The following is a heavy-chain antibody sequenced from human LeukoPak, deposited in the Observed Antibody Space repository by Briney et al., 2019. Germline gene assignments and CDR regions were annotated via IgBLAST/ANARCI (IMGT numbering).Heavy chain of an antibody. CDR1: GGSFSVYY. J-gene: IGHJ5*02. D-gene: IGHD3-3*01. CDR3: ARTRITIFGVVIRPGGWFDP. CDR2: INHSGST. V-gene: IGHV4-34*01. Sequence: PSETLSLTCAVYGGSFSVYYWSWIRQPPGKGLEWIGEINHSGSTNYNPSLKSRVTISVDTSKNQFSLKLSSVTAADTAVYYCARTRITIFGVVIRPGGWFDPWGQGTLVTVSS.